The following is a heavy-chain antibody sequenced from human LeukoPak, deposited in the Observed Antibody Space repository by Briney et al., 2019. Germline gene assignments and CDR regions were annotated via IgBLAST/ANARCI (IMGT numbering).Heavy chain of an antibody. CDR1: GGSISSYY. J-gene: IGHJ6*04. CDR2: IYYSGST. Sequence: SETLSLTCTVSGGSISSYYWSWIRQPPGKGLEWIGYIYYSGSTNYNPSLKSRATISVDTSKNQFSLKLSSVTAADTAVYYCAREVYSSSWYVMDVWGKGTTVTVSS. D-gene: IGHD6-13*01. V-gene: IGHV4-59*01. CDR3: AREVYSSSWYVMDV.